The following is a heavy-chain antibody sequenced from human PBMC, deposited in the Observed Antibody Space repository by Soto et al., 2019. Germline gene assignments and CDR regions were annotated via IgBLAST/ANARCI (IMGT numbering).Heavy chain of an antibody. CDR1: GFTFDDYA. Sequence: PGGSLRLSCAASGFTFDDYAMHWVRQAPGKGLEWVSGISWNSGSIGYADSVKGRFTISRDNAKNSLYLQMNSLRAEDTALYYCAKDRFRYFDWLDNWGQGTPVTVSS. J-gene: IGHJ5*02. D-gene: IGHD3-9*01. CDR3: AKDRFRYFDWLDN. CDR2: ISWNSGSI. V-gene: IGHV3-9*01.